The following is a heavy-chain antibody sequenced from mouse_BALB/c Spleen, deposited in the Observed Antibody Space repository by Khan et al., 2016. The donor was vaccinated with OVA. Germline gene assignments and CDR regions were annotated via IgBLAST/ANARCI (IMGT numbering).Heavy chain of an antibody. CDR3: ARGGGWLLKDYVMDY. CDR1: GYTFTSYL. V-gene: IGHV1S136*01. Sequence: VQLKESGPELVKTGASVKMSCKASGYTFTSYLMHWVKQKPGQCLEWIGYINPYNDGTNYIEKFKGKATLTSDKSSSTAYMDLSSLTSEDSAVYYCARGGGWLLKDYVMDYWGQGTSVTVSS. CDR2: INPYNDGT. J-gene: IGHJ4*01. D-gene: IGHD2-3*01.